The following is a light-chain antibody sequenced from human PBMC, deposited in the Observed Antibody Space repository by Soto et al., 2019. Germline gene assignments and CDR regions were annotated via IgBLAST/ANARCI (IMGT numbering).Light chain of an antibody. CDR3: QQRSNRPPGIT. V-gene: IGKV3-11*01. CDR1: QSVSSY. Sequence: EIVLTQSPATLSLSPGERATLSCRASQSVSSYLAWYQQKPGQAPRLLIYAASTRATGVPARFSGSGSGTDFTLTITSLQSEDFAVYYCQQRSNRPPGITFGQGTRLEIK. J-gene: IGKJ5*01. CDR2: AAS.